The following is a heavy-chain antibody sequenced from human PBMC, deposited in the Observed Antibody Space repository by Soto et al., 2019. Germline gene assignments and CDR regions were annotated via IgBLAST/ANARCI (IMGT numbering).Heavy chain of an antibody. CDR2: ISYDGSNK. CDR3: ARGDRSGYLDY. D-gene: IGHD3-22*01. V-gene: IGHV3-30-3*01. Sequence: QVQLVESGGGVVQPGRSLRLSCAASGFTLSTYAMHWVRQAPGKGLEWVAVISYDGSNKYYADSVKGRFTISRDNSKNTLYLQMNSLRAEDTAVYYCARGDRSGYLDYWGQGTLVTVSS. J-gene: IGHJ4*02. CDR1: GFTLSTYA.